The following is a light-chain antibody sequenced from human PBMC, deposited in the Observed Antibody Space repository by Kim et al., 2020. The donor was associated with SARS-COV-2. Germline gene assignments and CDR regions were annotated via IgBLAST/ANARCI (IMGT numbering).Light chain of an antibody. CDR3: QQANNFPLT. V-gene: IGKV1-12*01. Sequence: ASVGDRVTITCRASQGISSWVAWYQQKPGKAPKLLIFPAGSLESGVPSRFSGSGSGTDFTLTISSLQPEDFATYYCQQANNFPLTFGGGTKVDIK. J-gene: IGKJ4*01. CDR2: PAG. CDR1: QGISSW.